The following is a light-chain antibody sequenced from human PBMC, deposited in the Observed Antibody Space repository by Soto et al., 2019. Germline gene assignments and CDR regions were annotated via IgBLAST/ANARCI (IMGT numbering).Light chain of an antibody. Sequence: DIVLTQSPATLSLSPGDRATLSCRASLTVGSSYLAWYQQKPGQAPRLFIYGASSRATGVPDRFSGSGSGTDFTLTISRLEPEDFAVYYCQHYGSSPPWTFGQGTKVDFK. CDR3: QHYGSSPPWT. V-gene: IGKV3-20*01. CDR1: LTVGSSY. CDR2: GAS. J-gene: IGKJ1*01.